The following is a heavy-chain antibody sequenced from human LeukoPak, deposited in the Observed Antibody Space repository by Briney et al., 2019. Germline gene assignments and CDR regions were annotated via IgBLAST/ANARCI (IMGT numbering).Heavy chain of an antibody. Sequence: SQTLSLTCAISGDSVSSNSAAWNWIRQSPSRGLEWLGRTYYRSKWYNDYADSVKSRITINPDTSKNQFSLHLDSVTPEDTAVYYCARDSRVSNSLPFDCWGQGTLVTVSS. CDR1: GDSVSSNSAA. D-gene: IGHD4-11*01. CDR3: ARDSRVSNSLPFDC. J-gene: IGHJ4*02. CDR2: TYYRSKWYN. V-gene: IGHV6-1*01.